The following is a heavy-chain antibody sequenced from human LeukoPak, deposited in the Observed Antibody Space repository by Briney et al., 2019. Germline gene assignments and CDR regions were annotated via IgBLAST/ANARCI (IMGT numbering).Heavy chain of an antibody. Sequence: PGGSLRLSCAASGFTFSSYSMNWVRQAPGKGLESVSSISSSSRHIYYADSVKGRFTIFRDDAKNSLFLQMDSLRVEDTAMYYCVRDFSTVTTAYLHHWGQGTLLTVSS. J-gene: IGHJ1*01. D-gene: IGHD4-17*01. CDR3: VRDFSTVTTAYLHH. CDR1: GFTFSSYS. V-gene: IGHV3-21*04. CDR2: ISSSSRHI.